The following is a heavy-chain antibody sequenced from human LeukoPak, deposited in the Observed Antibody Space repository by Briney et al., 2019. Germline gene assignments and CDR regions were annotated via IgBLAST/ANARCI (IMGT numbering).Heavy chain of an antibody. V-gene: IGHV3-7*03. CDR1: GFTFSSYW. J-gene: IGHJ6*02. CDR2: INHNGNVN. Sequence: GGSLRLSCAASGFTFSSYWMNWARQAPGKGLEWVASINHNGNVNYYVDSVKGRFTISRDNAKNSLYLQMSNLRAEDTAVYFCARGGGLDVRGQGATVTVSS. CDR3: ARGGGLDV. D-gene: IGHD3-16*01.